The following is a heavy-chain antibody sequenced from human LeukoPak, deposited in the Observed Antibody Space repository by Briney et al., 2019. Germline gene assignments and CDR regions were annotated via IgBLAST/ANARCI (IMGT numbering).Heavy chain of an antibody. J-gene: IGHJ4*02. V-gene: IGHV3-49*03. CDR1: GFTFGDYA. CDR2: IRSKAYGGTT. Sequence: PGGSLRLSCTASGFTFGDYAMNWFRQAPGKGLEWVGFIRSKAYGGTTEYAASVKGRITISRDDSKSIACLQMNSLKTEDTAVYYCTTVEMATIASDYWGQGTLVTVSS. CDR3: TTVEMATIASDY. D-gene: IGHD5-24*01.